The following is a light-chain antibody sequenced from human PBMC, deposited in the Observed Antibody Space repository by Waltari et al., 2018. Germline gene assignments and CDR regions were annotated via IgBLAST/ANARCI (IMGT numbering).Light chain of an antibody. CDR2: WAS. CDR1: QSVLYSSNNKSY. V-gene: IGKV4-1*01. CDR3: QQYYSTPWT. J-gene: IGKJ1*01. Sequence: IVMHQSPDSLAVSLGERATINCKSSQSVLYSSNNKSYLAWYQHTPGQPPKLLIYWASTRESGVPDRFSGSGSGTDFTLTISSLQAEDVAVYYCQQYYSTPWTFGQGTKVEI.